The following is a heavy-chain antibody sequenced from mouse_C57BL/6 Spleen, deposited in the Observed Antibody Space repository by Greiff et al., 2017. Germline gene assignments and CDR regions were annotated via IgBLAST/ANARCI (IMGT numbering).Heavy chain of an antibody. CDR1: GYTFTSYW. Sequence: QVQLQQSGAELVKPGASVKMSCKASGYTFTSYWITWVKQRPGQGLEWIGDIYPGSGSTNYNEKFKGKATLAVDTSSSTAYMQLSSLTSEDSAVYYCARAGDYVPGWFAYWGQGTLVTVSA. J-gene: IGHJ3*01. D-gene: IGHD2-13*01. CDR2: IYPGSGST. V-gene: IGHV1-55*01. CDR3: ARAGDYVPGWFAY.